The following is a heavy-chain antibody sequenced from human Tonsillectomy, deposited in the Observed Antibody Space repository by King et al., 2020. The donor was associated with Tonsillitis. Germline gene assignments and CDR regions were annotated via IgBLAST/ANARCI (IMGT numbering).Heavy chain of an antibody. CDR1: GFTFSNDL. CDR3: ARSQDCRNTNCYQAFDI. Sequence: VQLVESGGGLVQPGGSLRLSCAASGFTFSNDLMHWVRQAPGKRLEYVSAISSDGGKTYYADSVKGRFTISRDNSKNTLSLQMGSLRVEDMAIYYCARSQDCRNTNCYQAFDIWGQGTMVTVSS. V-gene: IGHV3-64*07. CDR2: ISSDGGKT. D-gene: IGHD2-2*01. J-gene: IGHJ3*02.